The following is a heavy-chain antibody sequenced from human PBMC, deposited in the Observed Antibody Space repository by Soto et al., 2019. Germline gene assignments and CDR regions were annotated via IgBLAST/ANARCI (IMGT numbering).Heavy chain of an antibody. CDR2: IIPILNSP. D-gene: IGHD3-22*01. V-gene: IGHV1-69*01. Sequence: QVQLVQSGAEAKRPGSSVRVSCYASGGTFSSYALNWLRQAPGQGLEWMGGIIPILNSPNYAQKFQGRVTITADESTSTAYMELSSLRSEDTAVYYCARPREYYYHSDGFYLFFDYWGQGTLVTVSS. J-gene: IGHJ4*02. CDR3: ARPREYYYHSDGFYLFFDY. CDR1: GGTFSSYA.